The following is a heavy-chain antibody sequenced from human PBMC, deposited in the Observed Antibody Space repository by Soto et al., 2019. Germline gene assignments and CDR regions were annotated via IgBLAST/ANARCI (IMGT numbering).Heavy chain of an antibody. Sequence: GSLRLSCAASGFTFSSYSMNWVRQAPGKGLEWVSYISSSSSTIYYADSVKGRFTISRDNAKNSLYLQMNSLRAEDTAVYYCAREYCSGGSCLGAFDIWGQGTMVTVSS. J-gene: IGHJ3*02. D-gene: IGHD2-15*01. CDR3: AREYCSGGSCLGAFDI. CDR2: ISSSSSTI. CDR1: GFTFSSYS. V-gene: IGHV3-48*01.